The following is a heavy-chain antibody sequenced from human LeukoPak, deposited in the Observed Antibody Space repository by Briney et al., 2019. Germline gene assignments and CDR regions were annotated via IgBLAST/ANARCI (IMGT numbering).Heavy chain of an antibody. Sequence: GGSLRLSCAASGFTFSNYWMSWVRQAPGKGLEWVANIKEGGSEKYYVDSVKGRFTISRDNAKNSLYLQMNSLRAEDTAVYYCAKGWDKAMGKGSNYWGQGTLVTVSS. CDR1: GFTFSNYW. CDR2: IKEGGSEK. J-gene: IGHJ4*02. D-gene: IGHD5-18*01. V-gene: IGHV3-7*01. CDR3: AKGWDKAMGKGSNY.